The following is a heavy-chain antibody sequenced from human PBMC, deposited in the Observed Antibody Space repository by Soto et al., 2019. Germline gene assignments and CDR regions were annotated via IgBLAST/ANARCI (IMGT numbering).Heavy chain of an antibody. CDR2: IWYDGSNK. D-gene: IGHD3-10*01. CDR1: GFTFSSYA. J-gene: IGHJ3*02. Sequence: PGGSLRLSCAASGFTFSSYAMSWVRQAPGKGLEWVAVIWYDGSNKYYADSVKGRFTISRDNSKNTLYLQMNSLRAEDTAVYYCARWGEAFDIWGQGTMVTVSS. V-gene: IGHV3-33*08. CDR3: ARWGEAFDI.